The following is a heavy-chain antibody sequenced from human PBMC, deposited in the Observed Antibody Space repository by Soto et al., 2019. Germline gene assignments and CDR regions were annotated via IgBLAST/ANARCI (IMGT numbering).Heavy chain of an antibody. D-gene: IGHD3-22*01. CDR2: INHSGST. V-gene: IGHV4-34*01. CDR1: GGSFSGYY. J-gene: IGHJ6*02. Sequence: ASETLSLTCAVYGGSFSGYYWSWIRQPPGKGLEWIGEINHSGSTNYNPSLKSRVTISVDTSKNQFSLKLSSVTAADTAVYYCARLEGDSSGYYFNYYYGMDVWGQGTTVTVS. CDR3: ARLEGDSSGYYFNYYYGMDV.